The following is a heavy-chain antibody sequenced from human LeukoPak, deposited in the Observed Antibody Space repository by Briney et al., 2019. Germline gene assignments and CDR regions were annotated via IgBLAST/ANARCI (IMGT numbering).Heavy chain of an antibody. V-gene: IGHV1-46*01. Sequence: GASVKVSCKASGYTFTSYYMHWVRQAPGQGLEWMGIINPSGGSTSYAQKFQGRVTMTRDTSTSTAYMELRSLRSDDTAVYYCARSHTRGWLSHNWFDPWGQGTLVTVSP. J-gene: IGHJ5*02. CDR2: INPSGGST. CDR1: GYTFTSYY. D-gene: IGHD3-22*01. CDR3: ARSHTRGWLSHNWFDP.